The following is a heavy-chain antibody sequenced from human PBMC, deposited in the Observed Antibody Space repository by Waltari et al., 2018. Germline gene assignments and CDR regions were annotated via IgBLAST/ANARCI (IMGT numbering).Heavy chain of an antibody. J-gene: IGHJ4*02. D-gene: IGHD6-13*01. V-gene: IGHV3-73*01. CDR3: TRVLRSSSPTQFDL. CDR1: SFNLSGSA. Sequence: QLVESGGGLVQPGGSLKVSCEASSFNLSGSAMHWVRQAPGKGLERVGRIRTKAAGYATQYAPSVKGRFTISRDDSKNTAFLLMNNLKIDDTATYFCTRVLRSSSPTQFDLWGQGILVTVSS. CDR2: IRTKAAGYAT.